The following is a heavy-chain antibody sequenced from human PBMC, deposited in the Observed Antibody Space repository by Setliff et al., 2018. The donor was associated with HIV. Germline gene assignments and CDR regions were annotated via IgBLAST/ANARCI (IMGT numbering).Heavy chain of an antibody. Sequence: GGSLRLSCVASGFTFTSYWMHWVRQVPGKGPVWVSCISNDETTTNYADSVKGRFTVSRDNAKNTGYLQMNSLRAEDTAVYYCASETGASRGWFGYWGQGTLVTVS. V-gene: IGHV3-74*01. D-gene: IGHD6-13*01. J-gene: IGHJ5*01. CDR3: ASETGASRGWFGY. CDR2: ISNDETTT. CDR1: GFTFTSYW.